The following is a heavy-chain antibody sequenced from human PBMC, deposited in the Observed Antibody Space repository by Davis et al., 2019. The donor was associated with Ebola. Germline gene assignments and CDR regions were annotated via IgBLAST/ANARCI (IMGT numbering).Heavy chain of an antibody. J-gene: IGHJ1*01. Sequence: GESLKISCAASGFTFSSYSMNWVRQAPGKGLEWVSSISSSSSYIYYADSVKGRFTISRDNAKNSLYLQMNSLRAEDTAVYYCARDSVAYQLLYAEYFQRWGQGTLVTVSS. CDR2: ISSSSSYI. CDR1: GFTFSSYS. CDR3: ARDSVAYQLLYAEYFQR. V-gene: IGHV3-21*01. D-gene: IGHD2-2*02.